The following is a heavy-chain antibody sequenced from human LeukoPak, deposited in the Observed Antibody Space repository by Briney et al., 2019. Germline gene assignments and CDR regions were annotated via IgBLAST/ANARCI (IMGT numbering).Heavy chain of an antibody. D-gene: IGHD3-10*01. Sequence: PGGSLRLSCAASGFTFRSHDMSWIRQAPGKGLEWVSYISSSGSTIYYADSVKGRFTISRDNAKNSLYLQMNSLRAEDTAVYYCAREPPYYGSGSYHLDYWGQGTLVTVSS. CDR2: ISSSGSTI. CDR3: AREPPYYGSGSYHLDY. V-gene: IGHV3-11*01. CDR1: GFTFRSHD. J-gene: IGHJ4*02.